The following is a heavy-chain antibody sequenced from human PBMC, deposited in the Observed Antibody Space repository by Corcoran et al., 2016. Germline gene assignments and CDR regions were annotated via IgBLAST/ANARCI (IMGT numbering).Heavy chain of an antibody. V-gene: IGHV4-34*01. CDR1: GGPFSDYY. Sequence: QVQLQQWGAGLLKPSETLSLTCAVYGGPFSDYYWSWIRQPPGKGLEWIGEINHSGSTNYNPSLKSRVTISVDTSKNQFSLKLNSVTAADTAVYYCARTRGASGTYYNVRYYYYYGMEVWGQGTTVTVSS. D-gene: IGHD3-10*01. CDR2: INHSGST. CDR3: ARTRGASGTYYNVRYYYYYGMEV. J-gene: IGHJ6*02.